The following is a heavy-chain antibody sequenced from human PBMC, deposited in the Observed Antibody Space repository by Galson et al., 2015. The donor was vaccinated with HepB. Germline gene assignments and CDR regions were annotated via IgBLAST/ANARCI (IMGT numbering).Heavy chain of an antibody. V-gene: IGHV1-18*01. J-gene: IGHJ5*02. CDR1: GYTFTSYG. Sequence: SVKVSCKASGYTFTSYGISWVRQAPGQGLEWMGWISAYNGNTNYAQKLQGRVTMTIDTSTSTAYMELRSLRSDDTAVYYCARKIRSGSLFWFDPWGQGTLVTVSS. CDR2: ISAYNGNT. CDR3: ARKIRSGSLFWFDP. D-gene: IGHD1-26*01.